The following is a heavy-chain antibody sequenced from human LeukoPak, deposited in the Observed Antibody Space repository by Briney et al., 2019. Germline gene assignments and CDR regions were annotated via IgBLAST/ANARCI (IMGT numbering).Heavy chain of an antibody. D-gene: IGHD6-19*01. CDR1: GFTVTNTY. V-gene: IGHV3-53*01. Sequence: GGSLRLSCVASGFTVTNTYISWVRQAPGKGLEWLSVIYSGGSTYYADSVKGRFTMSRDNSKNTLYLQMNSLRAEDTAVYYCARDAYSSGWYGWFDPWGQGTLVTVSS. CDR2: IYSGGST. J-gene: IGHJ5*02. CDR3: ARDAYSSGWYGWFDP.